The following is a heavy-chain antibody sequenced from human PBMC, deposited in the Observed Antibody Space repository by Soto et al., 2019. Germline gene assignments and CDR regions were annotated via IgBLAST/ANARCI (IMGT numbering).Heavy chain of an antibody. CDR3: AHSFAHRWQGSGYYGADW. Sequence: QITLKESGPTLVKPTQTLTLTCSFSGFSLSTTDMGVGWIRQPPGKALEWLALIYWDDDKRYSPSLKSRLTITKDTSKNQVVLTMTNMDPMDTATYYCAHSFAHRWQGSGYYGADWWGQGTLVTVSS. CDR1: GFSLSTTDMG. CDR2: IYWDDDK. V-gene: IGHV2-5*02. D-gene: IGHD5-12*01. J-gene: IGHJ4*02.